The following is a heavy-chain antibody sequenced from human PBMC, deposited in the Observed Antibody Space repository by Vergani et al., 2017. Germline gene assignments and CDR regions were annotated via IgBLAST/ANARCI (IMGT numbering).Heavy chain of an antibody. V-gene: IGHV4-39*07. J-gene: IGHJ6*02. CDR1: GGSIYGTGYH. CDR2: VYFTGTT. D-gene: IGHD3-9*01. Sequence: QLQLQESGPGLLKPSETLSLTCSVSGGSIYGTGYHWGWIRQPPGKALQWVASVYFTGTTYYNPSLQSRLTISVDVSKNQFSLKLRSVTAADTAVYFCARVMYRDEASTGYRLEGMDIWGQGTTVTISS. CDR3: ARVMYRDEASTGYRLEGMDI.